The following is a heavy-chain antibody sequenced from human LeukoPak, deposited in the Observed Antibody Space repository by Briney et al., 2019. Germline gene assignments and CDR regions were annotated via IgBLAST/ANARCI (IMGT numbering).Heavy chain of an antibody. Sequence: SETLSLTCAVYGGSFSGYYWSWIRQPPGKGLEWIGEINHSGSTNYNPSLKSRVTISVDTSKNQFSLKLSSVTAADTAAYYCARLEAAAAGSASFDYWGQGTLVTASS. J-gene: IGHJ4*02. CDR2: INHSGST. D-gene: IGHD6-13*01. CDR1: GGSFSGYY. CDR3: ARLEAAAAGSASFDY. V-gene: IGHV4-34*01.